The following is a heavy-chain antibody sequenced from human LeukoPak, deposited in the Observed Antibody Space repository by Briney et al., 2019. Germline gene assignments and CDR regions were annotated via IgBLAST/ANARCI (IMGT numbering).Heavy chain of an antibody. V-gene: IGHV3-23*01. J-gene: IGHJ4*02. CDR1: GFTFNTYA. D-gene: IGHD3-10*01. CDR2: ISGSGGST. CDR3: AKDRHYYGSGSPYFDY. Sequence: GGSLRLSCAASGFTFNTYAMSWVRQAPGKGLEWVSGISGSGGSTYYADSVKGRFTISRDNSKNTVYLQMTSLRGEDTALYFCAKDRHYYGSGSPYFDYWGQGTLVTVSS.